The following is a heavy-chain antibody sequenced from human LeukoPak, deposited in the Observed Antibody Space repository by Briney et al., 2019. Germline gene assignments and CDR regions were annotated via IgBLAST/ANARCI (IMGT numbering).Heavy chain of an antibody. D-gene: IGHD3-22*01. CDR1: RFTFSNYW. V-gene: IGHV3-7*05. J-gene: IGHJ5*02. Sequence: GGSLRLSCAVSRFTFSNYWMSWVRRAPGKGLEWVANINQDGSEKYYVDSVKGRFSISRDNAQTSLYLQMNSLRAEDTAVYYCARKLYYYDSGGSAGYAGWFDPWGQGTLVTVSS. CDR3: ARKLYYYDSGGSAGYAGWFDP. CDR2: INQDGSEK.